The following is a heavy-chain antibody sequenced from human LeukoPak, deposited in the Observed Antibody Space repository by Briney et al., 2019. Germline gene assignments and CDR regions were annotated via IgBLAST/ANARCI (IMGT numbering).Heavy chain of an antibody. CDR1: GGSISSYY. D-gene: IGHD3-3*01. Sequence: SETLSLTCTVSGGSISSYYWSWIRQPPGKGLEWIGSIYYSGSTYYNPSLKSRVTISVDTSKNQFSLKLSSVTAADTAVYYCARVESPNYDRYYFDYWGQGTLVTVSS. CDR3: ARVESPNYDRYYFDY. J-gene: IGHJ4*02. CDR2: IYYSGST. V-gene: IGHV4-59*12.